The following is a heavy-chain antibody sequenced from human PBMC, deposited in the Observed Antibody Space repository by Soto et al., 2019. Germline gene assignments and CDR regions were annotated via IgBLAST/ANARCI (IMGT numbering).Heavy chain of an antibody. D-gene: IGHD3-16*01. CDR2: IDPSDSYT. J-gene: IGHJ5*02. Sequence: QVPGKGLEWMGRIDPSDSYTNYGPSFQGHVTISTDKSISTAYLQWSSLKASDTAMYYCARLSRGGKGWFDPWGQGALVTVSS. V-gene: IGHV5-10-1*01. CDR3: ARLSRGGKGWFDP.